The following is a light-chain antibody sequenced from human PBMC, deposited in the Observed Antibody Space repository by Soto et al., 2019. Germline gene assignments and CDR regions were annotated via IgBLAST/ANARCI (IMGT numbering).Light chain of an antibody. CDR3: QHCQPYGDSPPLT. J-gene: IGKJ4*01. V-gene: IGKV1-39*01. Sequence: DIQMTQSPSSLSASVGDRVTITCRASRSSSSSLNWYQQKPGKAPKLLISAASSLQSGVPSRFSGSGSGTDFTLTISRLEPEDFAVYYCQHCQPYGDSPPLTFGGGTKVEIK. CDR1: RSSSSS. CDR2: AAS.